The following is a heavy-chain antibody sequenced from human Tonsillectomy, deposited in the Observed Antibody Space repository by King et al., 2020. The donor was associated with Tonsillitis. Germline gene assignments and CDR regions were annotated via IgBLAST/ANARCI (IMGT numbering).Heavy chain of an antibody. Sequence: VQLQESGPGLVKPSETLSLTCTVSGGSISSYYWSWIWQPPGKGLEWIGYIHYSGSTNYNPSLKSRVTISVDTSKSQFSLKLSSVTAADTAVYYCARHDGGSGWTEYFQHWGQGTLVTVSS. CDR3: ARHDGGSGWTEYFQH. J-gene: IGHJ1*01. CDR2: IHYSGST. D-gene: IGHD3-22*01. CDR1: GGSISSYY. V-gene: IGHV4-59*08.